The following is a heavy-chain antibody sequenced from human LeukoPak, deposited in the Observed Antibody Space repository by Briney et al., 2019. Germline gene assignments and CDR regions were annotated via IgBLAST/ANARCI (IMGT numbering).Heavy chain of an antibody. CDR3: ARHWVSWYYFDY. CDR1: GGSISSYY. V-gene: IGHV4-59*08. Sequence: SETLSLTCTVSGGSISSYYWSWIRQPPGKGLEWIGYIYYSGSTNYNPSLKSRVTISVDTSKNQFSLKLSSVTAADTAVYYCARHWVSWYYFDYWGQGTLVTVSS. CDR2: IYYSGST. D-gene: IGHD6-13*01. J-gene: IGHJ4*02.